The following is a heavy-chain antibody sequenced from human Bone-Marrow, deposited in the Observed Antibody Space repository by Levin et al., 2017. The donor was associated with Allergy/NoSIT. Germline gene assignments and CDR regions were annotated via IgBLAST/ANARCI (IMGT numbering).Heavy chain of an antibody. D-gene: IGHD3-10*01. J-gene: IGHJ4*02. CDR1: AFTFSAYG. CDR2: IWYDGSDR. V-gene: IGHV3-33*01. Sequence: GGSLRLSCAASAFTFSAYGMHWVRQAPGRGLEWVAVIWYDGSDRYYADSVKGRFTISRDNSKNTLSLQMNSLSADDTAIYYCTRDRGEWSRFYFDLWGQGPLVTVSS. CDR3: TRDRGEWSRFYFDL.